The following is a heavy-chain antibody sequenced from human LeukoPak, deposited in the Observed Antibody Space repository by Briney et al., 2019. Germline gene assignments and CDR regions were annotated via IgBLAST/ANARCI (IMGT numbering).Heavy chain of an antibody. CDR1: GFTFSSYE. CDR2: ISSSGSTI. D-gene: IGHD2-21*01. CDR3: ARLPPLVNYYFDY. V-gene: IGHV3-48*03. J-gene: IGHJ4*02. Sequence: GGSLRLSCAASGFTFSSYEMNWVRQAPGKGLEWVSYISSSGSTIYYADSVKSRFTISRDNAKNSLYLQMNSLRAEDTAVYYCARLPPLVNYYFDYWGQGTLVTVSS.